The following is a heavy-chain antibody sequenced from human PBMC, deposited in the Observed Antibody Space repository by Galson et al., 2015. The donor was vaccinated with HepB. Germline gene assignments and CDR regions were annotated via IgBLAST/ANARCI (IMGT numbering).Heavy chain of an antibody. V-gene: IGHV3-48*03. Sequence: SLRLSCAASGFTFSSYEVTWVRQAPGRGLEWVSYISSSGSTTHYADSVKGRFTISRDNAKNSLYLQMNSLRAEDTAVYYCARGSQVRGSGSYAYYYYYGMDVWGQGTTVTVSS. CDR1: GFTFSSYE. J-gene: IGHJ6*02. D-gene: IGHD3-10*01. CDR2: ISSSGSTT. CDR3: ARGSQVRGSGSYAYYYYYGMDV.